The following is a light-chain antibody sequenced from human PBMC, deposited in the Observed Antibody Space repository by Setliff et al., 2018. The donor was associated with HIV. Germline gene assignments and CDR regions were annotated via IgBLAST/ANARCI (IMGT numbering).Light chain of an antibody. CDR1: SSDIGKFNF. J-gene: IGLJ1*01. CDR2: EVR. CDR3: CSYQSGGTYI. Sequence: SVLTHPSSLSGSPGQSITISCTGTSSDIGKFNFFSFYQQYAGKAPHLIIYEVRQRPSGVSDRFSGSKSGNAASLTISGLQTEDEADYYCCSYQSGGTYIFGSGTK. V-gene: IGLV2-23*02.